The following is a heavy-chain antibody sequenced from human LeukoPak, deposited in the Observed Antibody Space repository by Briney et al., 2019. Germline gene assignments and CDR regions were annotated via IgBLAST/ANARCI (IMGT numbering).Heavy chain of an antibody. CDR2: ISYDGSNK. Sequence: GGSLRLSCAASGFTLSSYAMHWVRQAPGKGLEWVAVISYDGSNKYYADSVKGRFTISRDNSKNTPYLQMNSLRAEDTAVYYCAASVSGWLYYFDYWGQGTLVTVSS. D-gene: IGHD6-19*01. CDR1: GFTLSSYA. J-gene: IGHJ4*02. V-gene: IGHV3-30-3*01. CDR3: AASVSGWLYYFDY.